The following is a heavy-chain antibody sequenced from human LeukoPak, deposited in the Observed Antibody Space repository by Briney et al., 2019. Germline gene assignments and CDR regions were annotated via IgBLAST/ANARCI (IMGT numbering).Heavy chain of an antibody. D-gene: IGHD2-8*01. V-gene: IGHV1-8*02. CDR1: GYTLGNND. CDR3: VREKNCPDGICYED. J-gene: IGHJ4*02. Sequence: ASVKVSCKASGYTLGNNDINWVRQATGQGLEWLGWMTPNSGNTGYGRQFQGRITMTRDTSISTAYMELNNLRSEDTAVYYRVREKNCPDGICYEDWGQGALVTVSS. CDR2: MTPNSGNT.